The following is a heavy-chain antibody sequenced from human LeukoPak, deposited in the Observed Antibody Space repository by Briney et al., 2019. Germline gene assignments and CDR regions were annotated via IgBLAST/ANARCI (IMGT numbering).Heavy chain of an antibody. V-gene: IGHV4-4*02. CDR1: GVSISSSNW. Sequence: SETLSLTCAVSGVSISSSNWWSWVRQPPGKGLEWIGEIYHSGSTNYNPSLKSRVTISVDKSKNQFSLRLSSVTAADTAVYYCARSEWLGPFDYWGQGTLVTVSS. CDR2: IYHSGST. CDR3: ARSEWLGPFDY. D-gene: IGHD6-19*01. J-gene: IGHJ4*02.